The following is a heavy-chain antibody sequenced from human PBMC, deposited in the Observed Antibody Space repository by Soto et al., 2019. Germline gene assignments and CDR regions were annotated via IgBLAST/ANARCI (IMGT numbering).Heavy chain of an antibody. V-gene: IGHV4-31*03. CDR2: IYYSGRT. J-gene: IGHJ6*01. Sequence: QVQLQESGPGLVKPSQTLSLPCTVSGGSISSVGYYWSRIRQHPGQGLECIGYIYYSGRTYYNPSLKSRGTISVDTSKNQFSLKLSSVTAADTAVYYCARGLNYGDRTHYYYVYGMDVW. CDR3: ARGLNYGDRTHYYYVYGMDV. CDR1: GGSISSVGYY. D-gene: IGHD4-17*01.